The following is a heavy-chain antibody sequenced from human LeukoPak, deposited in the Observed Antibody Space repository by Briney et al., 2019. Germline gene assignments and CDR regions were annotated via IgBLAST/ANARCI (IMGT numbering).Heavy chain of an antibody. CDR1: GFRLDDYG. Sequence: GGSLRLSCAASGFRLDDYGMNWVRQAPGKGLEWVSSINWNGRNTAYADSVKGRFTISRDNAKNSLYLQMNSLRAEDTAVYYCARDLAGYCSSTSCSDDAFDIWGQGTMVTVSS. D-gene: IGHD2-2*01. V-gene: IGHV3-20*04. CDR2: INWNGRNT. J-gene: IGHJ3*02. CDR3: ARDLAGYCSSTSCSDDAFDI.